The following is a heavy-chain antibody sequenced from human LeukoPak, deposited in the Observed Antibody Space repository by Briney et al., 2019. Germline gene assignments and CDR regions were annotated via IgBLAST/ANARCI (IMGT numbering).Heavy chain of an antibody. CDR2: IYYSGST. Sequence: SQTLSLTCTVSGGSISSGDYYWSWIRQPPGKGLEWNGYIYYSGSTYYNPSLKSRVTISVDTSKNQFSLRLSSVTAADTAVYYCARGRRGYSGYEFDYWGQGTLVTVSS. CDR3: ARGRRGYSGYEFDY. D-gene: IGHD5-12*01. CDR1: GGSISSGDYY. V-gene: IGHV4-30-4*01. J-gene: IGHJ4*02.